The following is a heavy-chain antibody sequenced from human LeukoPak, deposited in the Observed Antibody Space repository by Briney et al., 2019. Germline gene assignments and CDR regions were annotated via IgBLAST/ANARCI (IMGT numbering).Heavy chain of an antibody. CDR2: ISYDGSNK. Sequence: GGSLRLSCAASGFTVSSNYVSWVRQAPGKGLEWVAVISYDGSNKYYADSVKGRFTISRDNSKNTLYLQMNSLRAEDTAVYYCARGAEGGRYQLLWDYFDYWGQGTLVTVSS. V-gene: IGHV3-30-3*01. CDR1: GFTVSSNY. CDR3: ARGAEGGRYQLLWDYFDY. J-gene: IGHJ4*02. D-gene: IGHD2-2*01.